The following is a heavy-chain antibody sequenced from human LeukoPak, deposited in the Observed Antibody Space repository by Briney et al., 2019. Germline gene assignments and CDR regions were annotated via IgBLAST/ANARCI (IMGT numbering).Heavy chain of an antibody. Sequence: GGSLRLSCAASGFTFSSYAMSWVRQATGKWLERVAAISGSGGSTYYADSVKGRFTISRDNSKNTLYLQMNSLRAEDTAVYYCAKDGGPPDCSSTSCYPDDAFDIWGQGTMVTVSS. D-gene: IGHD2-2*01. CDR3: AKDGGPPDCSSTSCYPDDAFDI. J-gene: IGHJ3*02. CDR1: GFTFSSYA. V-gene: IGHV3-23*01. CDR2: ISGSGGST.